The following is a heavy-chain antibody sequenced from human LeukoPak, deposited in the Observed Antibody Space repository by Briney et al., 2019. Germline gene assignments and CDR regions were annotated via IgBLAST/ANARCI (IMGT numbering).Heavy chain of an antibody. V-gene: IGHV4-34*01. J-gene: IGHJ5*02. CDR2: INHSGST. CDR1: GGSFSGYY. Sequence: PPETLSLTCAVYGGSFSGYYWSWIRQPPGKALEWIGEINHSGSTNYNPSLKSRVTISVDTSKNQFSLKLSSVTAADTAVYYCARSYYYGSGSPSWGQGTLVTVSS. CDR3: ARSYYYGSGSPS. D-gene: IGHD3-10*01.